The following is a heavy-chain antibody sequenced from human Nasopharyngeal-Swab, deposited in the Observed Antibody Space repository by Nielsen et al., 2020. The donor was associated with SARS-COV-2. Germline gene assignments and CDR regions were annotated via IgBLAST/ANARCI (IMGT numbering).Heavy chain of an antibody. CDR2: ISYDGSNK. CDR1: GFTFSSYA. J-gene: IGHJ4*02. CDR3: ASGPAAMTFDY. D-gene: IGHD2-2*01. Sequence: GESLKIFCAASGFTFSSYAMHWVRQAPGKGLEWVAVISYDGSNKYYADSVKGRFTISRDNSKNTLYLQMNSLRAEGTAVYYCASGPAAMTFDYWGQGTLVTVSS. V-gene: IGHV3-30-3*01.